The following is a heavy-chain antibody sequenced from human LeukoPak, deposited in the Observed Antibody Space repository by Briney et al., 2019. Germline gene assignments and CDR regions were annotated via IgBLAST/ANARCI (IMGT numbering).Heavy chain of an antibody. CDR3: AKRMEYYDSSGYYYNDAFDI. D-gene: IGHD3-22*01. V-gene: IGHV3-23*01. CDR2: ISGSGGST. J-gene: IGHJ3*02. Sequence: GGSLRLSCAASGFTFSSYWMSWVRQAPGKGLEWVSAISGSGGSTYYADSVKGRFTISRDNSKNTLYLQMNSLRAEDTAVYYCAKRMEYYDSSGYYYNDAFDIWGQGTMVTVSS. CDR1: GFTFSSYW.